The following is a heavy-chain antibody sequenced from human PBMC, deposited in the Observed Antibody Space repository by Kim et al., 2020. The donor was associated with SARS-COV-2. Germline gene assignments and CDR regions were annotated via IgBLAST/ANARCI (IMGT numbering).Heavy chain of an antibody. Sequence: GGSLRLSCAASGFTFSSYGMHWVRQAPGKGLEWVAVIWYDGSNKYYADSVKGRFTISRDNSKNTLYLQMNSLSAEDTAVYYCARDWQLWFGEVSYAFDIWGEGTMVTVSS. V-gene: IGHV3-33*01. CDR1: GFTFSSYG. CDR2: IWYDGSNK. D-gene: IGHD3-10*01. CDR3: ARDWQLWFGEVSYAFDI. J-gene: IGHJ3*02.